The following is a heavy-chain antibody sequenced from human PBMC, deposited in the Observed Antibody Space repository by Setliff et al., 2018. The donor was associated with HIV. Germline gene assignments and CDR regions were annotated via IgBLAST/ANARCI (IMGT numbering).Heavy chain of an antibody. CDR1: GYTFTSYY. CDR3: ARERITIFGVVTLGRTDYYYGMDV. CDR2: INPSGGST. Sequence: GASVKVSCKASGYTFTSYYMYWVRQAPGQGLEWMGIINPSGGSTSYAQKFQGRVTMTRDTSTSTVYMELSSLRSEDTAVYYCARERITIFGVVTLGRTDYYYGMDVWGQGTTVTVSS. V-gene: IGHV1-46*01. D-gene: IGHD3-3*01. J-gene: IGHJ6*02.